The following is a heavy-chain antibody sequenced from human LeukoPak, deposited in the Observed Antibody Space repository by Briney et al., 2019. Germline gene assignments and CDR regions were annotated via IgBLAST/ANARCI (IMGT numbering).Heavy chain of an antibody. Sequence: PGGSLRLSCVASGFTFSDYYMSWIRQAPGKGLEWVSYISSSGSTIYYADSVKGRFTISRDNAKDSLFLQMNSLRAEDTAVYYCAKLPMIVVVITGYYFDYWGQGTLVTVSS. CDR2: ISSSGSTI. CDR1: GFTFSDYY. J-gene: IGHJ4*02. V-gene: IGHV3-11*01. CDR3: AKLPMIVVVITGYYFDY. D-gene: IGHD3-22*01.